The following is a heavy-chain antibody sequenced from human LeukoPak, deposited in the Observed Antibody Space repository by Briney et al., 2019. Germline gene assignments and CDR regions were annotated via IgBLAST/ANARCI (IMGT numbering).Heavy chain of an antibody. J-gene: IGHJ4*02. Sequence: GGSLRLSCAASGFTFSSYSMNWVRQAPGKGLEWVSSISSTSTDIYYADSVKGRFTISRDNAKNSLSLQMNSLRAEDTAVYYCAKDVAAAGAQIDYWGQGTLVTVSS. V-gene: IGHV3-21*01. CDR1: GFTFSSYS. CDR3: AKDVAAAGAQIDY. CDR2: ISSTSTDI. D-gene: IGHD6-13*01.